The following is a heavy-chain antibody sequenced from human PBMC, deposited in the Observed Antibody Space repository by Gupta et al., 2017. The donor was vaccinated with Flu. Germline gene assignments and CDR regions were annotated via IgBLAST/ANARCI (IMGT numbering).Heavy chain of an antibody. CDR1: GYTFTNYG. V-gene: IGHV1-18*01. D-gene: IGHD6-19*01. CDR2: ISAYNSNT. Sequence: QIQLVQSGPEVKKPGASVKVSCKASGYTFTNYGINWVRQAPGQGPEWMGWISAYNSNTKYAQKFQGRVTMTTDKLTTTAYMEVTSPRSDDTAVYYCATEGIGHMAGRGTPDYWGQVTLVTVSS. J-gene: IGHJ4*02. CDR3: ATEGIGHMAGRGTPDY.